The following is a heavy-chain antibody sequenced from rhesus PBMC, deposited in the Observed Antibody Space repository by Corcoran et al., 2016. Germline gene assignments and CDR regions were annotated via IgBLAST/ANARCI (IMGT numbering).Heavy chain of an antibody. J-gene: IGHJ4*01. CDR3: STATVATTGSVSY. V-gene: IGHV3S5*01. D-gene: IGHD4-29*01. CDR1: GFTFSKFG. CDR2: IKSNGGGT. Sequence: EVQLVGTGGGLVQTGGALNLACAAPGFTFSKFGMSWVRQAPGKGSDVDSPIKSNGGGTDQAAAVGGRLTISRDNANNALSRQMNSLSGEDTAVFYCSTATVATTGSVSYWGQGVLVTVSS.